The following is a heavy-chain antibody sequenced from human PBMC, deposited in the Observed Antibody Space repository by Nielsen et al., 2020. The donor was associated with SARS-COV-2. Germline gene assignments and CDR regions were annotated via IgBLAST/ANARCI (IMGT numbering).Heavy chain of an antibody. V-gene: IGHV3-74*01. CDR1: GFTFSSYW. D-gene: IGHD3-22*01. CDR2: INSDGSST. J-gene: IGHJ6*02. Sequence: GESLKISCAASGFTFSSYWMHWVRQAPGKGLVWVSRINSDGSSTSYADSVKGRFTISRDNAKNTLYLQMNSLRAEDTAVYYCARVRKEYYYDSSGYYSHYYYYGMDVWGQGTTVTVSS. CDR3: ARVRKEYYYDSSGYYSHYYYYGMDV.